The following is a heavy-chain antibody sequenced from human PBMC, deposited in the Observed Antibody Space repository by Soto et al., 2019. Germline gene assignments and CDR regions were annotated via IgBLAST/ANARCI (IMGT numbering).Heavy chain of an antibody. J-gene: IGHJ4*02. CDR1: GDTFTEYY. CDR3: ARGGHVVVVTAALDY. CDR2: VNPSGGHT. V-gene: IGHV1-46*01. Sequence: QVQLMQSGAEVKKPGASVKVSCKASGDTFTEYYIHWVRQAPGQGLEWMGTVNPSGGHTTYAQHSLRRVTXXRDTAPSTLYMELTSLTSEDTAVYYCARGGHVVVVTAALDYGGQGTLVTVSS. D-gene: IGHD2-21*02.